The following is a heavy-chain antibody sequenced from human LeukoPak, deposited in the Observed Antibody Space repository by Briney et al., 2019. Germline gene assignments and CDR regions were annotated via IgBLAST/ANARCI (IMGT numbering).Heavy chain of an antibody. D-gene: IGHD3-16*01. CDR1: GITFSSFP. CDR3: ARSLIPGRWYFDH. CDR2: ISTDGSYK. V-gene: IGHV3-30*04. J-gene: IGHJ2*01. Sequence: GKSLRLSCAVSGITFSSFPFHWVRQAPGKGLEWVAAISTDGSYKYHGDSVKGRFTISRDNPMNTLYLQMNGLRPDDTAVYYCARSLIPGRWYFDHWGRGTLVTVYS.